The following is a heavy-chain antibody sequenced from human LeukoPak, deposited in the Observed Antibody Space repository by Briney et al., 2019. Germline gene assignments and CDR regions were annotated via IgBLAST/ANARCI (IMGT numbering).Heavy chain of an antibody. CDR2: IKSKTDGGTT. J-gene: IGHJ4*02. D-gene: IGHD5-18*01. V-gene: IGHV3-15*01. CDR1: GFTFSNAW. Sequence: GGSLRLSCAASGFTFSNAWMSWVRQAPGKGLEWVGRIKSKTDGGTTDYAAPVKGRFTISRDDSKNTLYQQMNSLKTEDTAVYYCTTVGYSYGSYYFDYWGQGTLVTVSS. CDR3: TTVGYSYGSYYFDY.